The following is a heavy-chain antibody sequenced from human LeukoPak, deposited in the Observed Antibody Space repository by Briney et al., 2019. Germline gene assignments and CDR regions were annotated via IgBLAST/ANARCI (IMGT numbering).Heavy chain of an antibody. V-gene: IGHV3-30*03. CDR1: GFTFSSYG. CDR2: ISYDGSNK. Sequence: PGGSLRLSCAASGFTFSSYGMHWVRQAPGKGLEWVAVISYDGSNKYYADSVKGRFTISRDNSKNTLYLQMNSLRAEDTAVYYCARGGDSSGYYFFYFDYWGQGTLDTVSS. CDR3: ARGGDSSGYYFFYFDY. D-gene: IGHD3-22*01. J-gene: IGHJ4*02.